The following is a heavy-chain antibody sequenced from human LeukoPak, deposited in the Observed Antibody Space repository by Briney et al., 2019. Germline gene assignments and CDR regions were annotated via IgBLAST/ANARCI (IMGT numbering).Heavy chain of an antibody. D-gene: IGHD1-26*01. J-gene: IGHJ4*02. CDR1: GGSISSGSYY. V-gene: IGHV4-61*02. Sequence: TSETLSLTCTVSGGSISSGSYYWSWIRQPAGKGLEWIGRIYTSGSTTYNSSLKSRVTISLDTSKSHFSLRLSSVTAADTAVYYCARDREVGATGYYFDYWGQGTLVTVSS. CDR3: ARDREVGATGYYFDY. CDR2: IYTSGST.